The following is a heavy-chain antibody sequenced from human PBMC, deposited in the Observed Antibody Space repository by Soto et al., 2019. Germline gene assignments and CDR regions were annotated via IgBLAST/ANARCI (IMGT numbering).Heavy chain of an antibody. D-gene: IGHD1-26*01. CDR2: IYYSGST. CDR3: ARCVRATHYYYYYGMDV. Sequence: SETLSLTCTVSGGSVSSGSYYWSWIRQPPGKGLEWIGYIYYSGSTNYNPSLKSRVTISVDTSKNQFSLKLSSVTAADTAVYYCARCVRATHYYYYYGMDVWGQGTTVTVSS. V-gene: IGHV4-61*01. CDR1: GGSVSSGSYY. J-gene: IGHJ6*02.